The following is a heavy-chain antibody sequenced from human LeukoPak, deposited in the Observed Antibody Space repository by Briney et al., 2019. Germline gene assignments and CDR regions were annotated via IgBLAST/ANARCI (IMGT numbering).Heavy chain of an antibody. CDR3: AKDRGIAAVYGMDV. V-gene: IGHV3-9*01. J-gene: IGHJ6*02. CDR1: GFTFDDYA. CDR2: ISWNSGSI. Sequence: PGGSLRLSCAASGFTFDDYAMHWVRQAPGKGLEWVSGISWNSGSIGYADSVKGRFTISRDNAKNSLYLQMNSLRADDTALYYCAKDRGIAAVYGMDVWGQGTTVTVSS. D-gene: IGHD6-13*01.